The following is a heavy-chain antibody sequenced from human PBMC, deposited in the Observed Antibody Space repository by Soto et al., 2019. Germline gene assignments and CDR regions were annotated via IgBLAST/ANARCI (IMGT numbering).Heavy chain of an antibody. CDR2: IYYSGRA. Sequence: QLQLQESGPGLVKPSETLSLTCTVSGGSISSSSYYWGWIRQPPGKGLEWIGSIYYSGRAYYNPSLKNRVSISVDTSKNQFSLKLSSVTAAYPAVYYCARLCTIFGVVISFAFDIWGQGTMVTVSS. CDR1: GGSISSSSYY. CDR3: ARLCTIFGVVISFAFDI. J-gene: IGHJ3*02. V-gene: IGHV4-39*01. D-gene: IGHD3-3*01.